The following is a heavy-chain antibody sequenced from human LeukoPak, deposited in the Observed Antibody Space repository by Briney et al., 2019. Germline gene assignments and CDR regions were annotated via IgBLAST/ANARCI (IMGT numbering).Heavy chain of an antibody. V-gene: IGHV4-4*02. D-gene: IGHD3/OR15-3a*01. Sequence: SETLSLTCAVSGGSISSSNWWSWVRQPPGKGLEWIGEIYHSGSTNYNPSLKSRVTISVDTSKNQFSLKLSSVTAADTAVYYCASGIQWTGNNFWGQGILVTVSS. J-gene: IGHJ4*02. CDR1: GGSISSSNW. CDR2: IYHSGST. CDR3: ASGIQWTGNNF.